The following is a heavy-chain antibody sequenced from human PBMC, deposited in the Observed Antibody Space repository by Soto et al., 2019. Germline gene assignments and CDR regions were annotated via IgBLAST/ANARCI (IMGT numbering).Heavy chain of an antibody. D-gene: IGHD2-8*02. Sequence: GGFLSLSCAATGFIFVVSAISWVLHGLRKGLGWVSRRNRNRVTAGYADSVKARVSISRDDGKYALYLQMTSLRQDAKGLYYPVQVISAAYSAPKYDCWSQGTLVAVST. CDR2: RNRNRVTA. J-gene: IGHJ4*01. CDR3: VQVISAAYSAPKYDC. V-gene: IGHV3-20*04. CDR1: GFIFVVSA.